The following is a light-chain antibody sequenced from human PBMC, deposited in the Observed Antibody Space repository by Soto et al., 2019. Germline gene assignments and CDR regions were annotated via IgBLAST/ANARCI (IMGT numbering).Light chain of an antibody. V-gene: IGKV1-39*01. Sequence: DLQMTQSPSSLSASIGDSVTITCRASRSIGTHLNWYQQKSGKAPKLLIYGAFTLQSGVSSRFXGSGSGTDFTLTISSLQPEDFATYYCQQSYNSPRFTFGPGTKVDL. CDR2: GAF. CDR3: QQSYNSPRFT. CDR1: RSIGTH. J-gene: IGKJ3*01.